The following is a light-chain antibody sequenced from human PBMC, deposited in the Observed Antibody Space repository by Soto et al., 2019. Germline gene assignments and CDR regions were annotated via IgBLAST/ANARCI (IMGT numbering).Light chain of an antibody. J-gene: IGKJ1*01. CDR1: QSVSIN. CDR2: GAS. V-gene: IGKV3-15*01. CDR3: QQYGSSGT. Sequence: EIVMTQSPATLSVSPGERATLSCRASQSVSINLAWYQQKPGQVPRLLIYGASTRANGIPARFSGSGFGTEFTLTISGLEPADLGVYYCQQYGSSGTFGQGTKVDIK.